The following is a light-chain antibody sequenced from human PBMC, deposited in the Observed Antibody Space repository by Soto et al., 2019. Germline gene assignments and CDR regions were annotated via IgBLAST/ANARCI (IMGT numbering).Light chain of an antibody. CDR3: AAWDDSLNGRV. Sequence: QSVLTQPLSASGTPGQRVTISCSGSSSNIGSNTVNWYRQLPGTAPKLLIYSNNQRPSGVPDRFSGSKSGTSASLAISGLQSDDEADYYCAAWDDSLNGRVFGTGTKVTVL. V-gene: IGLV1-44*01. CDR2: SNN. J-gene: IGLJ1*01. CDR1: SSNIGSNT.